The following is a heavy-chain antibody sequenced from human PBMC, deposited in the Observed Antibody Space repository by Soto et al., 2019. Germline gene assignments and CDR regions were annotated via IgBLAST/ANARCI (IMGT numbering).Heavy chain of an antibody. V-gene: IGHV3-33*01. CDR2: IWYDGSNK. J-gene: IGHJ4*02. CDR3: ARDRTEAAAGSDY. D-gene: IGHD6-13*01. CDR1: GFTFSSYG. Sequence: QVQLVESGGGVVQPGRSLRLSCAASGFTFSSYGMHWVRQAPGKGLEWVAVIWYDGSNKYYADSVKGRFTISGDNSKNTLYLQMNSLRDEDTAVYYCARDRTEAAAGSDYWGQGTLVTVSS.